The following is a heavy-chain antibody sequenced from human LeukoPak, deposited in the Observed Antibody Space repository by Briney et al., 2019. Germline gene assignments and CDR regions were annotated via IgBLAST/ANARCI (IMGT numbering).Heavy chain of an antibody. V-gene: IGHV1-69*05. J-gene: IGHJ5*02. CDR1: GGTFSSYA. CDR3: ARDTPRAVTTTRQKYNWFDP. D-gene: IGHD4-17*01. CDR2: IIPIFGTA. Sequence: SVKVSCKASGGTFSSYAISWVRQAPGQGLEWMGRIIPIFGTANYAQKFQGRVTITTDESTSTAYMELSSLRSEDTAVYYCARDTPRAVTTTRQKYNWFDPWGQGTLVTVSS.